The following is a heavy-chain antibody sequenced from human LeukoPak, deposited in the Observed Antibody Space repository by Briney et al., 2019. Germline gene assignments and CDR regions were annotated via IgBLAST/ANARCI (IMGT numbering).Heavy chain of an antibody. Sequence: PSETLSLTCAVSGGSFSGYYWSWIRQPPGKGLEWIGQINHGGGTNYNPSLKSRVIISADVSKNQFSLKLSSVTAADTALYYCARHGRRYTNKFNYYFYMDVWGKGTTVTVSS. D-gene: IGHD1-14*01. CDR1: GGSFSGYY. CDR3: ARHGRRYTNKFNYYFYMDV. V-gene: IGHV4-34*01. CDR2: INHGGGT. J-gene: IGHJ6*03.